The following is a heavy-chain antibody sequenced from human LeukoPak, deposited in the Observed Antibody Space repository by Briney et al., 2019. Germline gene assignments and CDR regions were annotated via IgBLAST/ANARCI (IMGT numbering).Heavy chain of an antibody. CDR1: GGTFSSYA. D-gene: IGHD3-22*01. J-gene: IGHJ4*02. Sequence: GASVRVSCKASGGTFSSYAISWVRQAPGQGLEWMGWISAYNGNTNYAQKLQGRVTMTTDTSTSTAYMELRSLRSDDTAVYYCARDHYYDSSGYSPTDYWGQGTLVTVSS. V-gene: IGHV1-18*01. CDR2: ISAYNGNT. CDR3: ARDHYYDSSGYSPTDY.